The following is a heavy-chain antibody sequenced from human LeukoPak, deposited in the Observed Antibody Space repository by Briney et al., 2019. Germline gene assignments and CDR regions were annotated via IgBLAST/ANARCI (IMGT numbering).Heavy chain of an antibody. Sequence: PGGSLRLSCGAFGFTFSRSWMCWVRQAPGKGLEWVANIKQDESETYYVDSVKGRFTVSRDNTKNSLYLQMDSLRAEDTAVYYCARISTAVAGADYWGQGTLVTVSS. CDR3: ARISTAVAGADY. CDR1: GFTFSRSW. CDR2: IKQDESET. J-gene: IGHJ4*02. D-gene: IGHD6-19*01. V-gene: IGHV3-7*01.